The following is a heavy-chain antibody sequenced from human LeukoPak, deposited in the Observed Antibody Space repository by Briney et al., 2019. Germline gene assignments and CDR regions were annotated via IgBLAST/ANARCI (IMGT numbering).Heavy chain of an antibody. CDR2: IHDDGAKK. D-gene: IGHD3-22*01. CDR1: GFTFHPYP. J-gene: IGHJ4*02. Sequence: SLRLSHAACGFTFHPYPIHGVRQAPARGLAGVALIHDDGAKKHYADSVRDRFTISRDNARTTVYLQMNSLKPDDTAVYYCSTQTITLVVVISPFDYWGQGALVTVSS. CDR3: STQTITLVVVISPFDY. V-gene: IGHV3-30*02.